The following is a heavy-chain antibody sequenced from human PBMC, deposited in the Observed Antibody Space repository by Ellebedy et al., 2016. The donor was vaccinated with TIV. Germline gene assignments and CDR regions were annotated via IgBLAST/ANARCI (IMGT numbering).Heavy chain of an antibody. CDR3: ARARSSGWLHTPDY. CDR2: IIPILGIA. CDR1: GDTFSSYA. V-gene: IGHV1-69*04. D-gene: IGHD3-22*01. J-gene: IGHJ4*02. Sequence: AASVKVSCKASGDTFSSYASSWVRQAPGQGLEWMGRIIPILGIANYAQKFQGRVTITADKSTSTAYMELSSLRSEDTAVYYCARARSSGWLHTPDYWGQGLLVTVSS.